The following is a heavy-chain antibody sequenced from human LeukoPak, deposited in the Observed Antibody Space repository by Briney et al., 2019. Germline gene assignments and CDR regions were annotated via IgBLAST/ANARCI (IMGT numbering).Heavy chain of an antibody. J-gene: IGHJ6*03. CDR1: GFTFSPFW. CDR2: IKQDGSEK. D-gene: IGHD5-18*01. V-gene: IGHV3-7*01. Sequence: GGSLRLSCAASGFTFSPFWMTWVRQAPGKGLEWVANIKQDGSEKYYVDSVKGRFTISRDNAKNSLYLQMNSLRAEDTAVYYCARVGVDTAMVMYYYYYMDVWGKGTTVTISS. CDR3: ARVGVDTAMVMYYYYYMDV.